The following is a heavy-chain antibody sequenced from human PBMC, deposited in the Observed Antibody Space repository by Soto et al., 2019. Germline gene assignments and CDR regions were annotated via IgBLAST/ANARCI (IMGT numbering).Heavy chain of an antibody. V-gene: IGHV4-34*01. Sequence: QVQLQQWGAGLLKPSETLSLTCAVYGGSFSGYYWSWIRQPPGKGLEWIGEINHSGSTNYNPSLKSRVTISLETAKSQFSRKRSSVAAADTAVYYCARGGFQVHIVEVQAAMRVRHVWFDPWGQGTLVTVSS. CDR1: GGSFSGYY. D-gene: IGHD2-2*01. CDR3: ARGGFQVHIVEVQAAMRVRHVWFDP. J-gene: IGHJ5*02. CDR2: INHSGST.